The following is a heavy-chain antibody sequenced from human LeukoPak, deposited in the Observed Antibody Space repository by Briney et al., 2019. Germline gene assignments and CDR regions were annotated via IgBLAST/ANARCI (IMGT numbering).Heavy chain of an antibody. CDR2: INSDGSST. CDR1: GFTFSSYW. V-gene: IGHV3-74*01. J-gene: IGHJ4*02. Sequence: PGGSLRLSCAASGFTFSSYWMHWVRQAPGRGLLWVSRINSDGSSTSYADSVKGRFTISRDNAKNTLYLQMNSLRAEDTAVYYCARRIAAAAAPYNFDYWGQGTLVTVSS. CDR3: ARRIAAAAAPYNFDY. D-gene: IGHD6-13*01.